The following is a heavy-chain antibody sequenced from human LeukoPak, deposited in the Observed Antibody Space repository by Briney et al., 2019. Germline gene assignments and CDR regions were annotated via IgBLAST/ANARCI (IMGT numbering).Heavy chain of an antibody. V-gene: IGHV3-33*01. J-gene: IGHJ4*02. CDR2: IWYDGSNK. CDR3: ATTYDFWSGHALDY. CDR1: GFTFSSYG. D-gene: IGHD3-3*01. Sequence: GGSLRLSCAASGFTFSSYGMHWVRQAPGKGLEWVAVIWYDGSNKYYADSVKGRFTISRDNSKNTLYLQMNSLRAEDTAVYYCATTYDFWSGHALDYWGQGTLVTVSS.